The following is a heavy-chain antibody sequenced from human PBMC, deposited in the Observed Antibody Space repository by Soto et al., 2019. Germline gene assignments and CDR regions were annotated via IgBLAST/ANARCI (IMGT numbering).Heavy chain of an antibody. V-gene: IGHV4-59*01. CDR1: GGSISSYY. Sequence: SETLSLTCTVSGGSISSYYWSWIRQPPGKGLEWIGYIYYSGSTNYNPSLKSRVTISVDTSKNQFSLKLSSVTAADTAVYYCARGIAVAGMGFDPWGQGTLVTVSS. CDR3: ARGIAVAGMGFDP. CDR2: IYYSGST. D-gene: IGHD6-19*01. J-gene: IGHJ5*02.